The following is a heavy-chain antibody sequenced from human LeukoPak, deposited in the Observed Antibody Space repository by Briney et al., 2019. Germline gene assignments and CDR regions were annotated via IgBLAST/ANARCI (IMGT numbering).Heavy chain of an antibody. Sequence: KASETLSLTCAVSGGSISSGGYSWSWIRQPPGKGLEWIGYIYHSGSTYYNPSLKSRVTISVDRSKNQFSLKLSSVTAADTAVYYCASVGLDGNDAFDIWGQGTMVTVSS. V-gene: IGHV4-30-2*01. J-gene: IGHJ3*02. D-gene: IGHD4-23*01. CDR1: GGSISSGGYS. CDR2: IYHSGST. CDR3: ASVGLDGNDAFDI.